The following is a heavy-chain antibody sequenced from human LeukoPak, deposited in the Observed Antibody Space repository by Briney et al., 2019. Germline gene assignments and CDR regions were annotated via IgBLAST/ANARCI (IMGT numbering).Heavy chain of an antibody. V-gene: IGHV3-74*01. CDR1: GFTFSNYW. CDR2: INSDGRST. Sequence: VQPGGSLRLSCAASGFTFSNYWMHWVRPAPGKGLVWVSRINSDGRSTSYADSVKGRFTISRDNARSSLYLQMNSLRVEDTAIYYCARGTHITLVRGALDYWGQGTPVTVSS. D-gene: IGHD3-10*01. J-gene: IGHJ4*02. CDR3: ARGTHITLVRGALDY.